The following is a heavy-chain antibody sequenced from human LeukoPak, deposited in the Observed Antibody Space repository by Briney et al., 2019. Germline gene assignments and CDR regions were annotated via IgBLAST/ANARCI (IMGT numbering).Heavy chain of an antibody. CDR3: ATPNRDYYYYYMDV. CDR1: GGSISSSSYY. V-gene: IGHV4-39*01. Sequence: SETLSLTCTVSGGSISSSSYYWGWIRQPPGKGLEWIGSMYYSGSSYYNPSLKSRVTISVDTSKNQFSLKLSSVTAADTAVYYCATPNRDYYYYYMDVWGKGTTVTVS. D-gene: IGHD1-14*01. CDR2: MYYSGSS. J-gene: IGHJ6*03.